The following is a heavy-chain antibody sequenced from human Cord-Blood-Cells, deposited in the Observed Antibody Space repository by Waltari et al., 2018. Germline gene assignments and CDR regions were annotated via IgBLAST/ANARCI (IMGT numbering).Heavy chain of an antibody. Sequence: QVQLVQSGAEVKKPGSSVKVSCKASGGTFSSYAISWVRQAPGQGLEWMGGIIPIFGTANYAQKFQGRVTITADESTSTAYMELGSLRSEDTAVYYCARDPGNYYGSGSYHNYFDYWGQGTLVTVSS. CDR3: ARDPGNYYGSGSYHNYFDY. CDR1: GGTFSSYA. CDR2: IIPIFGTA. D-gene: IGHD3-10*01. J-gene: IGHJ4*02. V-gene: IGHV1-69*01.